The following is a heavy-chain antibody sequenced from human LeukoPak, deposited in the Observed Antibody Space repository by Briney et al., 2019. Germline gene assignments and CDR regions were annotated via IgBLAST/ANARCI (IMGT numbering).Heavy chain of an antibody. CDR1: GDSTSSYY. CDR3: ARGPYYDSSKTSAFDI. J-gene: IGHJ3*02. D-gene: IGHD3-22*01. V-gene: IGHV4-4*07. Sequence: SETLSLTCTVSGDSTSSYYWSWIRQPAGKGLECIGRIYTSGSTNYNPSLKSRVTMSVDTSKNHFSLKLTSVTAADTAVYYCARGPYYDSSKTSAFDIWGQGTMVTVSS. CDR2: IYTSGST.